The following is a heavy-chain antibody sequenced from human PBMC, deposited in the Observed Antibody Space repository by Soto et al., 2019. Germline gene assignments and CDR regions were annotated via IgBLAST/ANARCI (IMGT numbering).Heavy chain of an antibody. CDR1: GGSISSGGYY. J-gene: IGHJ3*02. Sequence: QVQLQESGPGLVKPSQTLSLTCTVSGGSISSGGYYWSWIRQHPGKGLEWIGYIYYSGSTYYNPPLKSRVTIAVDTSKNQFSLKLSSVTAADTAVYYCARDVVVVAATPGAFDIWGQGTMVTVSS. D-gene: IGHD2-15*01. V-gene: IGHV4-31*03. CDR3: ARDVVVVAATPGAFDI. CDR2: IYYSGST.